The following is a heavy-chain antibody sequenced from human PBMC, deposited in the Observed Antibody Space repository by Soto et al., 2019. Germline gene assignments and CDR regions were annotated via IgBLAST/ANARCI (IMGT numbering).Heavy chain of an antibody. CDR3: ARHIGAYYDNNGYPYFDY. V-gene: IGHV3-23*01. J-gene: IGHJ4*02. D-gene: IGHD3-22*01. CDR1: GFTFSSYA. Sequence: PGGSLRLSCAASGFTFSSYAMSWVRQAPGKGLEWVSAISGSGGSTYYADSVKGRLTISVDMSISTAHLQWYDLKASDSAMYYCARHIGAYYDNNGYPYFDYWGQGTRVTVSS. CDR2: ISGSGGST.